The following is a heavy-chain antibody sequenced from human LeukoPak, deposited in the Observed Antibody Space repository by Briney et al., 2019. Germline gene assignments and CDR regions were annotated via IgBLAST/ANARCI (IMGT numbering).Heavy chain of an antibody. J-gene: IGHJ4*02. V-gene: IGHV3-53*01. CDR3: ARDWGYCSSTSCHVSDY. D-gene: IGHD2-2*01. Sequence: PGGSLRLSCAVSGFTVSSNYMSWVRQAPGKGLEWVSVIYDGGSTDYAESVKGRFTISRDNSKNTLYLQMNSLRAEDTAVYYCARDWGYCSSTSCHVSDYWGQGTLVTVSS. CDR1: GFTVSSNY. CDR2: IYDGGST.